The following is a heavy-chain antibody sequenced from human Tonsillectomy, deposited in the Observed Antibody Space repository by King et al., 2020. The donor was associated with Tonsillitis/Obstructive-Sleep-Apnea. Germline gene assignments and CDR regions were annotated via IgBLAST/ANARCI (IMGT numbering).Heavy chain of an antibody. J-gene: IGHJ6*03. CDR2: VYYSGST. CDR1: GASINSGGYY. D-gene: IGHD3-16*02. V-gene: IGHV4-31*03. CDR3: TRVSFIPPHYYMDV. Sequence: QLQESGPGLVTPSQTLSLTCTVSGASINSGGYYWSWIRHHPGEGLEWIGYVYYSGSTYYTPSLKSRVTMSVDTSKNQFFLKLSSVTAADTAVYYCTRVSFIPPHYYMDVWGKGTTVTVSS.